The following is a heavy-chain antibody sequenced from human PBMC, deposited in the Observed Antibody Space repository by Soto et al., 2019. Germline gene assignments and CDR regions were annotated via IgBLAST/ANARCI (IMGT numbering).Heavy chain of an antibody. Sequence: EVQLVESGGDLVQRGGSLRLSCVASGFTFSVYSMNWVRQAPGKGLEWFSYITSDTKTIKYADSVKGRFTISRDNAKNSVYLQMNSLRDDDTAVYYCAGSVEGHFDYWGQGTVVTVSS. CDR3: AGSVEGHFDY. CDR2: ITSDTKTI. D-gene: IGHD6-19*01. CDR1: GFTFSVYS. V-gene: IGHV3-48*02. J-gene: IGHJ4*02.